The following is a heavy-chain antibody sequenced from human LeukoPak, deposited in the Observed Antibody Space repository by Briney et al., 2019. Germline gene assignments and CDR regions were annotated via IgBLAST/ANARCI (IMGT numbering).Heavy chain of an antibody. V-gene: IGHV7-4-1*02. J-gene: IGHJ5*02. CDR2: INTNTGNP. CDR3: ARGSITIFGVVIPFGGYNWFDP. Sequence: ASVKVSCKASGYTSTSYAMNWVRQAPGQGLEWMGWINTNTGNPTYAQGFTGRFVFSLDTSVSTAYLQISSLKAEDTAVYYCARGSITIFGVVIPFGGYNWFDPWGQGTLVTVSS. D-gene: IGHD3-3*01. CDR1: GYTSTSYA.